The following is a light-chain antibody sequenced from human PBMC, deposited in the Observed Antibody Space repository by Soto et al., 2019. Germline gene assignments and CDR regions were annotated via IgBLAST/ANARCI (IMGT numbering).Light chain of an antibody. CDR1: QSVGSNY. V-gene: IGKV3-20*01. CDR3: QQYGSSGT. CDR2: DAS. Sequence: IVLTQSPGTLSLSPGDRATLYCRASQSVGSNYFAWYQQKPGQAPRLLIYDASNRATGIPARFSGSGSGTDFTLTISRLEPEDFAVYYCQQYGSSGTFGQGTKVDI. J-gene: IGKJ1*01.